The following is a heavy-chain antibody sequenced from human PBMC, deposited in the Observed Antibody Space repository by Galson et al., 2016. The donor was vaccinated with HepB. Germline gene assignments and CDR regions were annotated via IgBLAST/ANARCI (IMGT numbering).Heavy chain of an antibody. Sequence: SLRLSCAASAFTFSTSWMSWVRQAPGKGLEWVAHINQDRREKSYVDSVKGRFTISRDNAKNSLYLHMNRLRAEDTALYYCVRDLDYWGQGTLVTVSS. CDR3: VRDLDY. V-gene: IGHV3-7*01. CDR2: INQDRREK. CDR1: AFTFSTSW. J-gene: IGHJ4*02.